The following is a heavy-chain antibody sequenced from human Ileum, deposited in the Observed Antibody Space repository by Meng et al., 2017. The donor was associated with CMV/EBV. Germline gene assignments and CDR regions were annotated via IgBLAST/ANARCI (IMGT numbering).Heavy chain of an antibody. CDR2: INMEGTTI. V-gene: IGHV3-74*02. CDR1: GFTFSNYW. J-gene: IGHJ4*01. Sequence: DVSLVESGGGLVQPGGSLRVSCAASGFTFSNYWMHWVCQAPGKGLVWVSRINMEGTTINYADSVKGRFTISRDDAKSTLYLQMNSLRAEDTAVYYCATAGQYRLDDWGHGTLVTVSS. CDR3: ATAGQYRLDD. D-gene: IGHD6-13*01.